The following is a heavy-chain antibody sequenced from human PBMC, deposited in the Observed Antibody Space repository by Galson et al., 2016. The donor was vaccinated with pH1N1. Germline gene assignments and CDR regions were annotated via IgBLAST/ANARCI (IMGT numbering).Heavy chain of an antibody. CDR2: INPGDSET. Sequence: QSGAEVTKPGESLKISCQGSGYTFSNYWIAWVRQMPGKGLESMGMINPGDSETRYTPSFQGQVTISADTSVRTASLQWSSMKASDSASYYGPRPTRWSMPTDYWAQGTLVTVS. CDR1: GYTFSNYW. D-gene: IGHD2-15*01. V-gene: IGHV5-51*03. CDR3: PRPTRWSMPTDY. J-gene: IGHJ4*02.